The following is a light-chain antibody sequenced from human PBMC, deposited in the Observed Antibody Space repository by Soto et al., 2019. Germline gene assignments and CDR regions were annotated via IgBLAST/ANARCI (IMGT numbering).Light chain of an antibody. V-gene: IGKV1-5*01. CDR1: QSISTW. J-gene: IGKJ4*01. Sequence: DIPMTQSPSTLSASVGVRVIITCRASQSISTWLAWYQQKPGEGPKLLIYSASTLQSGVPSRFSGSGSGTEFTLTISGLQPDDFATYYCQQYDGNFGGGTRVEIK. CDR3: QQYDGN. CDR2: SAS.